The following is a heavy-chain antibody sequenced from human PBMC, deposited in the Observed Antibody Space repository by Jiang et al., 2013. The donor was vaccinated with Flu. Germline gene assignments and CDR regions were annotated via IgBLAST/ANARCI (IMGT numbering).Heavy chain of an antibody. V-gene: IGHV4-30-2*01. D-gene: IGHD4-17*01. CDR1: GGSISSGGYS. Sequence: GSGLVKPSQTLSLTCAVSGGSISSGGYSWSWIRQPPGKGLEWIGYIYHSGSTYYNPSLKSRVTISVDRSKNQFSLKLSSVTAADTAVYYCARCTVTNEFDYVGPGNPGPPSPQ. CDR2: IYHSGST. J-gene: IGHJ4*02. CDR3: ARCTVTNEFDY.